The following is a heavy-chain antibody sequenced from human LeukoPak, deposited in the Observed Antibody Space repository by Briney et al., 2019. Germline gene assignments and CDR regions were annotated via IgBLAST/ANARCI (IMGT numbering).Heavy chain of an antibody. D-gene: IGHD6-19*01. V-gene: IGHV3-9*01. Sequence: GGSLRLSCAASGFTFNDFAMHWVRLTPGKGLEWVSGISWNSGRIAYADSVKGRSTISRDNAKNSLYLQMNSLRAEDTALFYCAKDRGIAVAGDFDYWGQGTLVTVSS. CDR1: GFTFNDFA. J-gene: IGHJ4*02. CDR3: AKDRGIAVAGDFDY. CDR2: ISWNSGRI.